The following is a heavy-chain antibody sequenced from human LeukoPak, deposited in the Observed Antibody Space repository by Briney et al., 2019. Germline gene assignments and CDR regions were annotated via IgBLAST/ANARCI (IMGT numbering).Heavy chain of an antibody. V-gene: IGHV3-23*01. CDR3: ANARYYNSDWYGLDY. Sequence: PGGSLRLSCAASGFTFSSYAMSWVRQAPGKGPEWVTGISSGGDNTHYGDSVKGRFTISRDNSKNTLYLQMNSLRVEDTAVYYCANARYYNSDWYGLDYWGQGTQVTVSS. CDR1: GFTFSSYA. D-gene: IGHD6-19*01. J-gene: IGHJ4*02. CDR2: ISSGGDNT.